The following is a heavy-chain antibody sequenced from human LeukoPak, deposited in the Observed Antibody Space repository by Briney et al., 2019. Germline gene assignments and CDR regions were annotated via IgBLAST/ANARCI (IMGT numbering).Heavy chain of an antibody. J-gene: IGHJ4*02. V-gene: IGHV3-30*02. Sequence: PGGSLRLSCAASGFTFSSYGMHWVRQAPGKGLEWVAVIWYDGSNKYYADSVKGRFTISRDNSKNTLYLQMNSLRAEDTAVYYCAKESYDFWSGYYGDYWGQGTLVTVSS. CDR2: IWYDGSNK. CDR1: GFTFSSYG. CDR3: AKESYDFWSGYYGDY. D-gene: IGHD3-3*01.